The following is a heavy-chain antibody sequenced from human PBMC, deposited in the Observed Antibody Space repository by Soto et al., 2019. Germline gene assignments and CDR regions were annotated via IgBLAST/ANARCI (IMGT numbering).Heavy chain of an antibody. J-gene: IGHJ5*02. Sequence: QVPLVQSGAEVKKPGASVKVSCKASGYTFTSYAMHWVRQAPGQRLEWMGWINAGNGNTKYSQKFQGRVTITRDTSASTAYMELSSLRSEDTAVYYCAREEYYDFWSGYPAYDPWGQGTLVTVSS. D-gene: IGHD3-3*01. V-gene: IGHV1-3*01. CDR3: AREEYYDFWSGYPAYDP. CDR2: INAGNGNT. CDR1: GYTFTSYA.